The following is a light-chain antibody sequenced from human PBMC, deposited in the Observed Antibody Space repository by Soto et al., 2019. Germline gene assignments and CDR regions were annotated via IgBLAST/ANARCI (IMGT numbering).Light chain of an antibody. Sequence: DVVMTQSPDSLAVSLGERATINCKSSQSVLHSSNNRNYLAWYQQKPGQPLKLLIYWASTRESVVPDRFSGSGSGADFTITISSLQAEDVAFYYCQQYSSTPFTFGPGTKVDIK. V-gene: IGKV4-1*01. J-gene: IGKJ3*01. CDR1: QSVLHSSNNRNY. CDR2: WAS. CDR3: QQYSSTPFT.